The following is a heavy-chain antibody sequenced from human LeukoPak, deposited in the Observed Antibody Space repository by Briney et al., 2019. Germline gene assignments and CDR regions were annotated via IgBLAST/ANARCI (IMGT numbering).Heavy chain of an antibody. CDR2: IYHGGST. Sequence: SQTLSLTCAVSGGPISSGGYSWSWIRQPPGKGLEWIGYIYHGGSTYYNPSLKSRVTISVDRSKNQFSLKLSSVTAADTAVYYCARAEIVVVVAAPEGWFDPWGPGTLVSVSS. CDR3: ARAEIVVVVAAPEGWFDP. CDR1: GGPISSGGYS. D-gene: IGHD2-15*01. J-gene: IGHJ5*02. V-gene: IGHV4-30-2*01.